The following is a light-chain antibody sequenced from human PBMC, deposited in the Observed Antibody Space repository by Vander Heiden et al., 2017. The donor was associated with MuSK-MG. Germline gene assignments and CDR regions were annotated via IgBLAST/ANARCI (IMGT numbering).Light chain of an antibody. CDR1: QSVSSN. V-gene: IGKV3-11*01. CDR2: DAS. Sequence: VLTQSPATLSLSPGERATLSCRARQSVSSNLAWYQQKPGQGPRLHIYDASDRATDIRARFSGSGCGTGFNLTISSRGPEDVEVEYCQQRDNGPPTWTFGQGTKVEIK. CDR3: QQRDNGPPTWT. J-gene: IGKJ1*01.